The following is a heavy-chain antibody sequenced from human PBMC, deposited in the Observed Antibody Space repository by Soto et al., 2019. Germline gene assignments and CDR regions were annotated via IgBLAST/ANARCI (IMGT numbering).Heavy chain of an antibody. CDR1: GYRFSHSW. J-gene: IGHJ3*01. CDR2: IKQDESEK. CDR3: ARVMVTDGWSNQSFDL. Sequence: RGSLRLSCAASGYRFSHSWMSWLRQAPGKGLEWVANIKQDESEKYYVDSVKGRFSISRDNAKNSLYLQMDSLRIDDTAVYLCARVMVTDGWSNQSFDLRCQGTLV. D-gene: IGHD6-19*01. V-gene: IGHV3-7*04.